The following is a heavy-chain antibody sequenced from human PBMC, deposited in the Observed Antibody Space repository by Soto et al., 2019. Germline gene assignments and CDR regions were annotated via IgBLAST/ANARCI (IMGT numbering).Heavy chain of an antibody. Sequence: SETLSLTCTVSGGSISSYYWSWIRQPPGKGLEWIGYIYYSGSTNYNPSLKSRVTISVDTSKNQFSLKLSSVTAADTAVYYCARHRGYCSSTSCYRDAFDIWGQGTMVTVSS. CDR1: GGSISSYY. D-gene: IGHD2-2*01. J-gene: IGHJ3*02. V-gene: IGHV4-59*08. CDR3: ARHRGYCSSTSCYRDAFDI. CDR2: IYYSGST.